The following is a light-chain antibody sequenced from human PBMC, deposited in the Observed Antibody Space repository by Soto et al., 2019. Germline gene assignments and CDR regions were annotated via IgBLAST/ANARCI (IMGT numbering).Light chain of an antibody. V-gene: IGKV1-39*01. J-gene: IGKJ2*01. CDR2: LHP. Sequence: DIHLTQSPSSLSASLGDTVTLTCRASQTISNYLHWYQHRPRKPLDSSSMLHPLCKKGVPSRFSGGGSGTNFTLTINSLQSDDFASYYCQHRFGMAPYSFGPGTKVEI. CDR3: QHRFGMAPYS. CDR1: QTISNY.